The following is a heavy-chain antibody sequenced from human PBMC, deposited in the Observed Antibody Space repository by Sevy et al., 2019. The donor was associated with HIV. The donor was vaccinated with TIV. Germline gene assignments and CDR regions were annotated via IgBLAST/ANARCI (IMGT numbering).Heavy chain of an antibody. CDR2: IYHLGST. V-gene: IGHV4-31*11. D-gene: IGHD2-8*01. J-gene: IGHJ5*02. Sequence: SETLSLTCAVSGGSVSGDNYYWTWIRQHPGKGLEWIGYIYHLGSTSSNPSLKSRVTISVDTSKNQFSLKLRSVTAADTAVYFCAREAGYCSNGVCYTGWFDPWGQGTLVTVSS. CDR3: AREAGYCSNGVCYTGWFDP. CDR1: GGSVSGDNYY.